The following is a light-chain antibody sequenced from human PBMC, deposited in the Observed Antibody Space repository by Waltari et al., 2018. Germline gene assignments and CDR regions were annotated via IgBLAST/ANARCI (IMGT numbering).Light chain of an antibody. CDR2: AGN. CDR3: SSYSSISFLV. CDR1: SSDVGNYNY. J-gene: IGLJ1*01. Sequence: QSALTQPASVSGSPGQSITISCTGTSSDVGNYNYVSWYQQHPGKAPKLMIHAGNNRPSGVSNRLSGSKSGDTASRTISGLQGEDEADYYCSSYSSISFLVFGSGTTVTVL. V-gene: IGLV2-14*01.